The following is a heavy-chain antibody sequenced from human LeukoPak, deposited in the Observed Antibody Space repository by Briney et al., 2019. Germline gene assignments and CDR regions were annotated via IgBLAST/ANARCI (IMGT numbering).Heavy chain of an antibody. Sequence: SETLSLTCTVSGGSISSSSYYWVRLRPPPGKGLEWIGSIYYSGSNYDNPSLKSRVTISVDTSKNQFSRKLSSVTAADTAVYYCARHGGDCYYGMDVWGQGTTVTVSS. CDR3: ARHGGDCYYGMDV. CDR1: GGSISSSSYY. D-gene: IGHD2-21*01. CDR2: IYYSGSN. J-gene: IGHJ6*02. V-gene: IGHV4-39*01.